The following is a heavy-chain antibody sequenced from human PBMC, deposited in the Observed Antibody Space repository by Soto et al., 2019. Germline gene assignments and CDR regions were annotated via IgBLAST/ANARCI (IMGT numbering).Heavy chain of an antibody. D-gene: IGHD6-19*01. V-gene: IGHV3-30*18. CDR2: ISYDGSNK. CDR3: AKDLIAVAEYYYGMDV. Sequence: GGSLRLSCKGSGFTFSSFAIQWVRQAPGKGLEWVAVISYDGSNKYYADSVKGRFTISRDNSKNTLYLQMNSLRAEDTAVYYCAKDLIAVAEYYYGMDVWGQGTTVTVSS. CDR1: GFTFSSFA. J-gene: IGHJ6*02.